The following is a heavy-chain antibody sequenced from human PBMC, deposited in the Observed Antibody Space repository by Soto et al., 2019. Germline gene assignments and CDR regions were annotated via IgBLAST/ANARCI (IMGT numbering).Heavy chain of an antibody. CDR2: ISGSGGST. D-gene: IGHD2-2*01. V-gene: IGHV3-23*01. J-gene: IGHJ3*01. CDR1: GFTSSSYA. CDR3: AKGEYCSSTSCYRGGLDGF. Sequence: GGSLRLSCAASGFTSSSYAMSWVRQAPGKGLEWVSAISGSGGSTYYADSVKGRFTISRDNSKNTLYLQMNSLRAEDTAVYYCAKGEYCSSTSCYRGGLDGFWGPGTMVTV.